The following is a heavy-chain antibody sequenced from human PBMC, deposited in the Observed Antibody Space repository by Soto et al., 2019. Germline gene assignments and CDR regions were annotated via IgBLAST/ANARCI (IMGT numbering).Heavy chain of an antibody. D-gene: IGHD2-21*02. Sequence: SGPTLVNPTQTLTLTCTFSGFSLSTTGMCVSWIRQPPGKALEWLARIEWDDDKYYSTSLKTRLTISKDTSKNQVVLKMTNVDPVDTATYYCARAPGWDLTNFGGNLDYFFDYWGQGTLVTVSS. V-gene: IGHV2-70*11. J-gene: IGHJ4*02. CDR2: IEWDDDK. CDR3: ARAPGWDLTNFGGNLDYFFDY. CDR1: GFSLSTTGMC.